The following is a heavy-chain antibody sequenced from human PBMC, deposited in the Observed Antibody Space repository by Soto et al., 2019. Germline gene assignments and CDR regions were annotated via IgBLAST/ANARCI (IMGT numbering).Heavy chain of an antibody. CDR3: ARGPVKRYDGSGSYLGPDY. J-gene: IGHJ4*02. D-gene: IGHD3-10*01. Sequence: QVQLQQWGAGLLKPSETLSLTCAVYGGSFSGYYWSWIRQPPGKGLEWIGEINHSGSTNYNPSLMGRATISLDTSKNQFSLKLSAVTAADTSVYYCARGPVKRYDGSGSYLGPDYWGQGTLVTVSS. V-gene: IGHV4-34*01. CDR1: GGSFSGYY. CDR2: INHSGST.